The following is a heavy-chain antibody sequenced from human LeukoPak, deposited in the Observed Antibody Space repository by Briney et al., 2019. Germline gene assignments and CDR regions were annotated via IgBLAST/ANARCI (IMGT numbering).Heavy chain of an antibody. CDR2: IWYDGSNK. CDR3: AKDPSIAVAVVLDY. Sequence: GGSLRLSCAASGFTFSSYGMHWVRQAPGKGLEWVAVIWYDGSNKYYADSVKGRFTISRDNSRNTLYLQMNSLRAEDTAVYYCAKDPSIAVAVVLDYWGQGTLVTVSS. D-gene: IGHD6-19*01. CDR1: GFTFSSYG. J-gene: IGHJ4*02. V-gene: IGHV3-33*06.